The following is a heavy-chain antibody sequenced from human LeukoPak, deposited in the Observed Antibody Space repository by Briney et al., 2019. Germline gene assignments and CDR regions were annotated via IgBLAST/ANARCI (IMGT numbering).Heavy chain of an antibody. CDR3: ASLRIQLWQDGYYYYGMDV. J-gene: IGHJ6*02. V-gene: IGHV1-18*01. CDR1: GYTFTSYG. Sequence: ASVKVSCKASGYTFTSYGISWVRQAPGQGLEWMGWISAYNGNTNYAQKFQGRVTITRDTSASTAYMELSSLRSEDTAVYYCASLRIQLWQDGYYYYGMDVWGQGTTVTVSS. CDR2: ISAYNGNT. D-gene: IGHD5-18*01.